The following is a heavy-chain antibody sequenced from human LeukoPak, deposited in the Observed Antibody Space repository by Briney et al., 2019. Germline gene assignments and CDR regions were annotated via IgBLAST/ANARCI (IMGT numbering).Heavy chain of an antibody. CDR3: ARGANSNWYFDL. CDR1: GDSVSSNTAS. J-gene: IGHJ2*01. D-gene: IGHD1-1*01. V-gene: IGHV6-1*01. CDR2: TYYRSKWYN. Sequence: SGPGLVKPSQTLSLTCDISGDSVSSNTASWNWIRQSPSRGLEWLGRTYYRSKWYNDYAVSVKSRITINPDTSKNQFSLQLNSMTPEDTAVYYCARGANSNWYFDLWAVAPWSLSPQ.